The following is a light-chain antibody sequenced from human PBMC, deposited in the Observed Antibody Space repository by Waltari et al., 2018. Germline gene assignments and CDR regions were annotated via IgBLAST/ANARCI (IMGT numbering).Light chain of an antibody. CDR1: TSNIGNNY. J-gene: IGLJ2*01. Sequence: QSVLTQPPSVSAAPGQKVTISCSGSTSNIGNNYVSWYQQFPGAAPKVIIYGKDKRATGIPDRFSGSKSGTSATLDITGLQTGDEADYYCGTWDNTLSAVFGGGTKVTVL. V-gene: IGLV1-51*02. CDR2: GKD. CDR3: GTWDNTLSAV.